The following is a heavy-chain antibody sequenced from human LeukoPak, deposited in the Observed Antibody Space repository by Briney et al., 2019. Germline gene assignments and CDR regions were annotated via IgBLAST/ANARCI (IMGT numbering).Heavy chain of an antibody. CDR2: INPNSGGT. V-gene: IGHV1-2*02. J-gene: IGHJ4*02. D-gene: IGHD5-12*01. Sequence: ASVKVSCKASGYTFTCYYMHWVRQAPGQGREWMGWINPNSGGTNYAQKFQGRVTMTRDTSISTAYMELSRLRSDDPAVYSCAVGAIVATAFDYWGQGTLVTVSS. CDR1: GYTFTCYY. CDR3: AVGAIVATAFDY.